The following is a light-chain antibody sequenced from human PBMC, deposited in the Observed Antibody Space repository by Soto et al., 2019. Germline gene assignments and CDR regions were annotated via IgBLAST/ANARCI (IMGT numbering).Light chain of an antibody. CDR1: QDTNNY. Sequence: DIQMTQSPFSLSASVGDRVTITCRASQDTNNYLAWYQQKPGKVPKLLIFAASTLQSGVPSRFSGSGSGTDFTLTISSLQPEDVATYFCQKYDRAPFTFGPGTKVDIK. CDR2: AAS. J-gene: IGKJ3*01. CDR3: QKYDRAPFT. V-gene: IGKV1-27*01.